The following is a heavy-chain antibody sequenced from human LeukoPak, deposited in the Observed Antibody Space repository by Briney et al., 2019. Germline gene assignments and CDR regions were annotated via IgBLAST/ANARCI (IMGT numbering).Heavy chain of an antibody. V-gene: IGHV3-23*01. D-gene: IGHD3-3*01. CDR1: GFTFSSYA. CDR2: ISGSGGST. Sequence: GGSLRLSCAASGFTFSSYAMSWVRQAPGKGLEWVSAISGSGGSTYYADSVKGRFTISRDNSKSTLYLQMNSLRAEDTAVYYCAKDRDPGAYYDFWSGYGYDYWGQGTLVTVSS. CDR3: AKDRDPGAYYDFWSGYGYDY. J-gene: IGHJ4*02.